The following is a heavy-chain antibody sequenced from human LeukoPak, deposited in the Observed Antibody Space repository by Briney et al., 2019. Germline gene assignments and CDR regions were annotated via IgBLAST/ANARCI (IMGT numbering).Heavy chain of an antibody. Sequence: SETLSLTCTVSGGSISSGGYYWSWIRQHPGKGLEWIGYIYYSGSTYYNPSLKSRVTISVDTSKNQFSLKLSSVTAADTAVYYCARDRGLYGMDVWGQGPRSPSP. CDR2: IYYSGST. CDR1: GGSISSGGYY. CDR3: ARDRGLYGMDV. J-gene: IGHJ6*02. V-gene: IGHV4-31*03. D-gene: IGHD3-10*01.